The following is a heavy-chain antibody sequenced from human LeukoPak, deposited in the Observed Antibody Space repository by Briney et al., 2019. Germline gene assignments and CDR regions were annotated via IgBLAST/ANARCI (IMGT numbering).Heavy chain of an antibody. CDR2: TYYRSKWYN. CDR1: GDSVSSNSAA. CDR3: AREEAGSYAFAY. Sequence: SQTLSLTCAISGDSVSSNSAAWNWIRQSPSRGLEWLGRTYYRSKWYNGYTLSVKSRITINPDTSNNQVSLQLNSVTPEDAAVYYCAREEAGSYAFAYWGQGTLVTVSS. V-gene: IGHV6-1*01. D-gene: IGHD5-18*01. J-gene: IGHJ4*02.